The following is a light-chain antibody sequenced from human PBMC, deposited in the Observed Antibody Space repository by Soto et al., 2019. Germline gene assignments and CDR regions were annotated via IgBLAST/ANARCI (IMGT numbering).Light chain of an antibody. Sequence: QSVLTQPASVSGSPGQSITISCTGTSGDVGGHNYVSWYQQHPGKAPKLMIYQVTNRPSGVSNRFSGSRSGNTASLTISGLQAEDEADYYCSSYTDSSNYVFGTGTKVTVL. CDR3: SSYTDSSNYV. J-gene: IGLJ1*01. CDR1: SGDVGGHNY. CDR2: QVT. V-gene: IGLV2-14*01.